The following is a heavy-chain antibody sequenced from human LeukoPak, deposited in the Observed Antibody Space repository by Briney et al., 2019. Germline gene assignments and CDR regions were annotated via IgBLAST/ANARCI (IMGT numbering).Heavy chain of an antibody. Sequence: GGSLRLSCAASGFTFDDYAMHWVRQAPGKGLEWVSLISWDGGSTYYADSVKGRFTISRDNAKNSLYLQMNSLRAEDTALYHCARSRSDTAMVSSYYYYMDVWGKGTTVTISS. V-gene: IGHV3-43D*03. D-gene: IGHD5-18*01. CDR2: ISWDGGST. CDR3: ARSRSDTAMVSSYYYYMDV. J-gene: IGHJ6*03. CDR1: GFTFDDYA.